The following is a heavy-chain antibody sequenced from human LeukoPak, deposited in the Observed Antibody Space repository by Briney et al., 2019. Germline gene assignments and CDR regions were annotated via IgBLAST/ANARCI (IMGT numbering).Heavy chain of an antibody. CDR1: RGTFSSYA. Sequence: ASVKVSCKASRGTFSSYAISWVRQAPGQGLEWMGGIIPLFGTANYAQKFQGRVTITADESTSTAYMELSSLRSEDTAVYYCARDVAGSSGWYMGSARDDAFDIWGQGTMVTVSS. V-gene: IGHV1-69*13. J-gene: IGHJ3*02. CDR2: IIPLFGTA. CDR3: ARDVAGSSGWYMGSARDDAFDI. D-gene: IGHD6-19*01.